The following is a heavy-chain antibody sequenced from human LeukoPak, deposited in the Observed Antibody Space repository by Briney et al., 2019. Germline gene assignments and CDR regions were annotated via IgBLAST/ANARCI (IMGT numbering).Heavy chain of an antibody. J-gene: IGHJ5*02. Sequence: SETLSLTCTVSGGSISSGSYYWSWIRQPAGTGLEWIGRIYTSGSTNYNPSLKSRVTISVDTSKNQFSLKLSSVTAADTAVYYCARSMTTVTYNWFDPWGQGTLVTVSS. CDR2: IYTSGST. CDR3: ARSMTTVTYNWFDP. V-gene: IGHV4-61*02. CDR1: GGSISSGSYY. D-gene: IGHD4-17*01.